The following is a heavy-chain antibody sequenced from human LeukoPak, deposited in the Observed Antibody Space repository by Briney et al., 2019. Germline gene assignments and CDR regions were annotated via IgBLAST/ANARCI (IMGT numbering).Heavy chain of an antibody. CDR1: GYTFTSYD. Sequence: ASVKVSCKASGYTFTSYDINWVRQATGQGLEWMGWMNPNSGNTGYAQKFQGRVTMTGNTSISTAYMELSSLRSEDTAVYYCARDWSRSSGFFGPPANWGQGTLVTVSS. CDR2: MNPNSGNT. D-gene: IGHD3-22*01. J-gene: IGHJ4*02. CDR3: ARDWSRSSGFFGPPAN. V-gene: IGHV1-8*01.